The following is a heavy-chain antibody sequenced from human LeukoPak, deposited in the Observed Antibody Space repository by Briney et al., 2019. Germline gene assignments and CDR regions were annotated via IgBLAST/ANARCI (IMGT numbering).Heavy chain of an antibody. J-gene: IGHJ4*02. CDR3: ARVYDYGDPLFDY. CDR1: GGSFSGYY. V-gene: IGHV4-34*01. CDR2: INQSGST. D-gene: IGHD4-17*01. Sequence: PSETLSLTCAVYGGSFSGYYWSWIRQPPGKGLEWIGEINQSGSTNYNPSLKSRVTISVDTSKNQFSLKLSSVTAADTAVYYCARVYDYGDPLFDYWGQGTLVTVSS.